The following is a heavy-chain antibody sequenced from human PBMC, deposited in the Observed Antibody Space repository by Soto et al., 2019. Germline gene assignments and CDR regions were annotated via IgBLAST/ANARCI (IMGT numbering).Heavy chain of an antibody. Sequence: SYTLSGTGAVSGGSISSSSYYWGWIRQPPGKGLEWIGSIYYSGSTYYNPSLKSRVTISVDTSKNQFSLKLSSVTAKDTAVDYWPILSSYSAMLVCAHGTT. J-gene: IGHJ6*02. CDR3: PILSSYSAMLV. D-gene: IGHD3-16*01. V-gene: IGHV4-39*01. CDR1: GGSISSSSYY. CDR2: IYYSGST.